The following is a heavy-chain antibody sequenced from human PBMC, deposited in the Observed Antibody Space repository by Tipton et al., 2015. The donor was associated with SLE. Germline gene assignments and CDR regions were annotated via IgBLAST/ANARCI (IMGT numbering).Heavy chain of an antibody. D-gene: IGHD6-19*01. CDR3: AGGGIGSGCFEF. J-gene: IGHJ4*02. CDR2: IYYSGNT. V-gene: IGHV4-39*07. Sequence: LRLSCTVSGGSISSSRYYWGWIRQPTGKGLEWIGSIYYSGNTYYSPPLESRVTISVDPSKNQFSLRLSSVSTADTAVYYRAGGGIGSGCFEFWSQGTLVTVSS. CDR1: GGSISSSRYY.